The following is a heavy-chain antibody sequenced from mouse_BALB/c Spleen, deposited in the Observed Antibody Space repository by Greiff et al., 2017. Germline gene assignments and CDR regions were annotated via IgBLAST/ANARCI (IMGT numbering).Heavy chain of an antibody. CDR2: IYPGDGDT. Sequence: QVQLQQSGAELVRPGSSVKISCKASGYAFSSYWMNWVKQRPGQGLEWIGQIYPGDGDTNYNGKFKGKATLTADKSSSTAYIQLSSLTSEDSAVYFCARRYELDYYYAMDYWGQGTSVTVSS. J-gene: IGHJ4*01. CDR1: GYAFSSYW. D-gene: IGHD2-3*01. CDR3: ARRYELDYYYAMDY. V-gene: IGHV1-80*01.